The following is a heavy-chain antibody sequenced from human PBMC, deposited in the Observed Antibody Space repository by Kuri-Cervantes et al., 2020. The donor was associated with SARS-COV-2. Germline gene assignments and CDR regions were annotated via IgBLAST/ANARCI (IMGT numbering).Heavy chain of an antibody. Sequence: LSLTCAAPGFTFSSYAMHWVRQAPGKGLEWVAVISYDGSNKYYADSVKGRFTISRDNSKNTLYLQMNSLRAEDTAVYYCARPVDSSGYGRPDYWGQGTLVTVSS. V-gene: IGHV3-30-3*01. CDR1: GFTFSSYA. D-gene: IGHD3-22*01. CDR2: ISYDGSNK. CDR3: ARPVDSSGYGRPDY. J-gene: IGHJ4*02.